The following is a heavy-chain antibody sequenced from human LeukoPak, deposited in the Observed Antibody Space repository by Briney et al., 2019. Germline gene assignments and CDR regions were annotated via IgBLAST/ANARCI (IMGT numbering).Heavy chain of an antibody. CDR1: GFTFSSHW. CDR3: ARGWSIDY. Sequence: GGSLRLSCAASGFTFSSHWMSWVRQAPGKGLEWVANIKQDGSEKYYVDSVKGRFTISRDNAKNSLYLQMNSLRAEDTAVYYCARGWSIDYWGQGTLVTVSS. CDR2: IKQDGSEK. J-gene: IGHJ4*02. D-gene: IGHD6-13*01. V-gene: IGHV3-7*04.